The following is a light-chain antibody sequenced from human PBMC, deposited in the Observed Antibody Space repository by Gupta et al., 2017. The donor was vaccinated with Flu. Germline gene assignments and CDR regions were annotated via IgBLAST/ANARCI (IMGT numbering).Light chain of an antibody. J-gene: IGLJ1*01. V-gene: IGLV1-47*01. CDR3: SAWGDSMSGSEV. Sequence: QSLLTHPPSASGTPGPRVTNPCSGSSSNIGSNYVYWYQQLPGTAPHILINKKNQQPSGVPDRFSGGTYGASSAPVISGLRYEDEADYYYSAWGDSMSGSEVFGTGTKLTVL. CDR2: KKN. CDR1: SSNIGSNY.